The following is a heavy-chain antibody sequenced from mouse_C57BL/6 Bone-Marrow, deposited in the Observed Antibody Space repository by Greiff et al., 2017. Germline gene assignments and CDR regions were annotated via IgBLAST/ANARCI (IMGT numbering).Heavy chain of an antibody. CDR1: GFTFSSYA. D-gene: IGHD2-3*01. CDR2: ISAGGSYT. J-gene: IGHJ3*01. CDR3: ARDQWLLPLAY. V-gene: IGHV5-4*01. Sequence: DVMLVESGGDLVKPGGSLKLSCAASGFTFSSYAMSWVRQTPEKRLEWVATISAGGSYTYYPDNVKGRFTISRDNAKNNLYLQMSHLKSEDTAMYYCARDQWLLPLAYWGQGTLVTVSA.